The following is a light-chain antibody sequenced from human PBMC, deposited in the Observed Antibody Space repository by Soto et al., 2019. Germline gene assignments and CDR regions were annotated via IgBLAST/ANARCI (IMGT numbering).Light chain of an antibody. CDR1: QSLLHSNGYNY. V-gene: IGKV2-28*01. Sequence: DIVMTQSPLSLPVTPGEPASISCRSSQSLLHSNGYNYLDWYLQKPVQSPHLLIYLGSNRSSGVPDSFSGSGSGKDFTLKNSIVEADDVGVYYCMQARHTFTFGQGTRLEIK. J-gene: IGKJ5*01. CDR2: LGS. CDR3: MQARHTFT.